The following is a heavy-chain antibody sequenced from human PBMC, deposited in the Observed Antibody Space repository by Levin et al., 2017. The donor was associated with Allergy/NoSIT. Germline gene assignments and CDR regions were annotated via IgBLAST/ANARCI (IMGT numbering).Heavy chain of an antibody. J-gene: IGHJ4*02. CDR1: GFTFDDYA. CDR3: AKDMVVGATSAMGYFDY. D-gene: IGHD1-26*01. CDR2: ISWNSGSI. V-gene: IGHV3-9*01. Sequence: SLKISCAASGFTFDDYAMHWVRQAPGKGLEWVSGISWNSGSIGYADSVKGRFTISRDNAKNSLYLQMNSLRAEDTALYYCAKDMVVGATSAMGYFDYWGQGTLVTVSS.